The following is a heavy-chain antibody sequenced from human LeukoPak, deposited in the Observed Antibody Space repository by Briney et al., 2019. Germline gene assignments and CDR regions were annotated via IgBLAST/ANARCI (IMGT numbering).Heavy chain of an antibody. Sequence: ASVKVSCKASGGTFSSYAISWVRQAPGQGLEWMGRIIPIFGTANYAQKFQGRVTITTDESTSTAYMELSSLRSEDTAVYYCVRDLHGDYVANYFDYWGQGTLVTVSS. CDR3: VRDLHGDYVANYFDY. D-gene: IGHD4-17*01. CDR2: IIPIFGTA. J-gene: IGHJ4*02. CDR1: GGTFSSYA. V-gene: IGHV1-69*05.